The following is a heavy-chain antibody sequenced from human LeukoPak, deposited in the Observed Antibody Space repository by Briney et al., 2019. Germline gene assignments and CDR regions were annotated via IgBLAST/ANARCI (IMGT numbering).Heavy chain of an antibody. D-gene: IGHD3-10*01. CDR1: GGSISSYY. Sequence: SETLSLTCTVSGGSISSYYWSWIRQPPGKGLEWIGYIYYSGSTNYNPSLKSRVTISVDTSKNQFSLKLSSVTAADTAVYYCARSSIDSGSNFDYWGQGTLVTVSS. CDR2: IYYSGST. CDR3: ARSSIDSGSNFDY. V-gene: IGHV4-59*01. J-gene: IGHJ4*02.